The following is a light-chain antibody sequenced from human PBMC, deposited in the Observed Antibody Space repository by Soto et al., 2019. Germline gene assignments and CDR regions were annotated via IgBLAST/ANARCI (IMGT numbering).Light chain of an antibody. V-gene: IGKV3-20*01. CDR3: QQYGSSPPT. Sequence: EIVLTQSPGTLSLSPGERATLSCRASQSVSSSYLALYQQKPGQAPRLLIYGASSRATGIPDRFSGSGSGTDFTLTISRLEPEDFAVYYCQQYGSSPPTFGQGTKVDI. CDR2: GAS. CDR1: QSVSSSY. J-gene: IGKJ1*01.